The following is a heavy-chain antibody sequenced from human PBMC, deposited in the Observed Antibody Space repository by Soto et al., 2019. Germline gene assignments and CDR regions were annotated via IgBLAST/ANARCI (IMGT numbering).Heavy chain of an antibody. CDR2: INHSGST. D-gene: IGHD6-19*01. CDR3: ARKGGKQWLSNYGMDV. CDR1: GGSFSGYY. J-gene: IGHJ6*02. V-gene: IGHV4-34*01. Sequence: SETLSLTCAVYGGSFSGYYWSWIRQPPVKGLEWIGEINHSGSTNYNPSLKSRVTISVDTSKNQFSLKLSSVTAADTAVYYCARKGGKQWLSNYGMDVWGQGTTVTVSS.